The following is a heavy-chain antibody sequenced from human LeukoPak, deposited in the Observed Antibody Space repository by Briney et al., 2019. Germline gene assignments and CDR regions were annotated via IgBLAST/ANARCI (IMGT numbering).Heavy chain of an antibody. CDR3: ARDPDIVATLDAFDI. CDR1: GFTFSSYG. Sequence: GRSLRLSCAASGFTFSSYGMHWARQAPGKGLEWVAVIWYDGSNKYYADSVKGRFTISRDNSKNTLYLQMNSLRAEDTAVYYCARDPDIVATLDAFDIWGQGTMDTVSS. J-gene: IGHJ3*02. CDR2: IWYDGSNK. V-gene: IGHV3-33*01. D-gene: IGHD5-12*01.